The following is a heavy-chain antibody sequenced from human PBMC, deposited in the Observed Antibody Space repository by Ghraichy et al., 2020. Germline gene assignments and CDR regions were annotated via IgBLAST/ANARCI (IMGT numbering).Heavy chain of an antibody. CDR2: ISPGSGST. D-gene: IGHD3-22*01. Sequence: ASVKVSCKASGFIFTDFYLHWVRQAPGQGLEWMGRISPGSGSTSYAQKFQGRVTMTRDTSITTAYMELNSLRSDDSAVYFCARGNYFDSSGDFQYWGQGTLVTVSS. CDR1: GFIFTDFY. V-gene: IGHV1-2*06. J-gene: IGHJ4*02. CDR3: ARGNYFDSSGDFQY.